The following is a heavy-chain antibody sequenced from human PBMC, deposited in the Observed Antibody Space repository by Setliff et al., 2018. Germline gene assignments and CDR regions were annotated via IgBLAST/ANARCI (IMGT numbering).Heavy chain of an antibody. CDR3: ANHNPARRALNGTPLDN. CDR2: ISGDSVYI. D-gene: IGHD3-9*01. J-gene: IGHJ4*02. V-gene: IGHV3-23*01. Sequence: GGSLRLSCAASGFTFSTYSMSWVRQAPGKGLEWVPAISGDSVYIYYADSVKGRFTISRDNSKNTLYLQMRSLRAEDTAIYYCANHNPARRALNGTPLDNWGQGTLVTV. CDR1: GFTFSTYS.